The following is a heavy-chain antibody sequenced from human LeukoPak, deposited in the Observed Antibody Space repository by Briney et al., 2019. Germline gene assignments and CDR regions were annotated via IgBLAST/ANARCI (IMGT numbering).Heavy chain of an antibody. CDR1: GLTFSRYW. CDR2: IKTDGSRT. J-gene: IGHJ4*02. D-gene: IGHD3-22*01. CDR3: ARASHYYDSSGYFGY. V-gene: IGHV3-74*01. Sequence: GGSLRLSCAASGLTFSRYWMHWVRQAPGKGLVWVSRIKTDGSRTNYADSVKGRFTISRDNAKNTLYLQMNSLRVEDTAVYYCARASHYYDSSGYFGYWGQGTLVTVSS.